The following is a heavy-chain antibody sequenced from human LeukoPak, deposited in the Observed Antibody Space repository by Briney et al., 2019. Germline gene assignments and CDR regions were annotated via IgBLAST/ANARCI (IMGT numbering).Heavy chain of an antibody. V-gene: IGHV3-30*02. J-gene: IGHJ4*02. CDR2: IRYDGSNK. CDR3: AKDLISWGGSGYVFDY. CDR1: GFTFSSYG. D-gene: IGHD3-22*01. Sequence: GGSLRLSCAASGFTFSSYGMHWVRQAPGKGLEWVAFIRYDGSNKYYADSVKGRFTISRDNSKNTLYLQMNSLRAEDTAVYYCAKDLISWGGSGYVFDYWGQGTLVTVSS.